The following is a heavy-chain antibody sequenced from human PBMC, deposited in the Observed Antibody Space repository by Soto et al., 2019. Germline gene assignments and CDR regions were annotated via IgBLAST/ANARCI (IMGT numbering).Heavy chain of an antibody. D-gene: IGHD3-10*01. CDR3: ARVPGP. V-gene: IGHV4-30-2*01. J-gene: IGHJ5*02. CDR1: GVSISSGGYS. CDR2: IYHSGST. Sequence: TSETLYVTCAVSGVSISSGGYSWSWIRQPPGKGLEWIGYIYHSGSTYYNPSLKSRVTISVDRSKNQFSLKLSSVTAADTAVYYCARVPGPWGQGTLVTVS.